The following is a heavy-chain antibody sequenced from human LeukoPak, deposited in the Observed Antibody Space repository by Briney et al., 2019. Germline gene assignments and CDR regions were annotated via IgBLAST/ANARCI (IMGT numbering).Heavy chain of an antibody. CDR1: GFTFTNNW. CDR3: ARGRAIDV. CDR2: IKPDDSGI. J-gene: IGHJ3*01. V-gene: IGHV3-7*04. Sequence: GGSLSLSCVASGFTFTNNWMTWVRQVPGKGLEWVANIKPDDSGIYYAASVKGRFTISRDNAKNSVFLQMNSLRVEDTAIYYCARGRAIDVWGRGTMVTVSS.